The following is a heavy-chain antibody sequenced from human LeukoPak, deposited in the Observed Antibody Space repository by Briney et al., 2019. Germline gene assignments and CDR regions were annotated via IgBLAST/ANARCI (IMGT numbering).Heavy chain of an antibody. D-gene: IGHD3-10*01. V-gene: IGHV3-9*01. Sequence: GGSLRLSCAASGFTFDDYAMHWVRQAPGKGLEWVSGISWNSGSIGYADSVKGRFTISRDNAKNSLYPQMNSLRAEDTALYYCAKARWFGELSLPSFDYWGQGTLVTVSS. J-gene: IGHJ4*02. CDR2: ISWNSGSI. CDR3: AKARWFGELSLPSFDY. CDR1: GFTFDDYA.